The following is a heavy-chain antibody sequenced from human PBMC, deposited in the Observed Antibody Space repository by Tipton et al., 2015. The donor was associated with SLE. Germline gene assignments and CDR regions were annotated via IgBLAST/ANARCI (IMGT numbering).Heavy chain of an antibody. Sequence: TLSLTCTVSRGSITSGGYYWSWIRQHPGEGLEWVGYVYNSGNTYYTPSLKSRSTISVDTSKNQFSLKLSSVTAADTAVYYCARYGDDYGDNAHALETWGQGTLVIVSA. CDR3: ARYGDDYGDNAHALET. J-gene: IGHJ3*02. D-gene: IGHD4-17*01. V-gene: IGHV4-31*03. CDR1: RGSITSGGYY. CDR2: VYNSGNT.